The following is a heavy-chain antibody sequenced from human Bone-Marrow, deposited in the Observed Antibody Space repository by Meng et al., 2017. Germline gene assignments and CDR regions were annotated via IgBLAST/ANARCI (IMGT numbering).Heavy chain of an antibody. CDR1: GDSISGANW. CDR3: ARRYQLPTHFDY. V-gene: IGHV4-4*02. D-gene: IGHD2-2*01. Sequence: QVQLQASGPGLVKPSETLSLTCAVSGDSISGANWWSWVRQTPGKGLEWIGEVWHSGASTYNPSLQGRVTMSVDKSKNQFSLILTSVTAADTAIYYCARRYQLPTHFDYWGQGALVTVSS. J-gene: IGHJ4*02. CDR2: VWHSGAS.